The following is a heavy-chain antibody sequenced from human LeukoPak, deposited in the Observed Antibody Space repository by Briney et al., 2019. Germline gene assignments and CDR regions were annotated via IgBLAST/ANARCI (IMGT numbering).Heavy chain of an antibody. J-gene: IGHJ5*02. CDR1: VGSLSSSSYY. Sequence: PSETLSLTCTVPVGSLSSSSYYWGWIRQPPGKGLEWIGCIYYSGSTYYNPSLKSRVTISVDTSKNQFSLKLSSVTAADTCVYYCARSSGYSSSGGLNWFDTWGQGTLVTVSS. V-gene: IGHV4-39*01. CDR2: IYYSGST. CDR3: ARSSGYSSSGGLNWFDT. D-gene: IGHD6-13*01.